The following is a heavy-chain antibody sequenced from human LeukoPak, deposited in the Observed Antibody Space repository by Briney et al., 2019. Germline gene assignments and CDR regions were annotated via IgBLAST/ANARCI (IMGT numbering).Heavy chain of an antibody. CDR3: ASLWSGYSYYYYGMDV. CDR1: GGSFSGYY. Sequence: PSETLSLTCAVYGGSFSGYYWSWIRQPPGKGLEWIGEINHSGSTNYNPSLKSRVTISEDTSKNQFSLKLSSVTAADTAVYYCASLWSGYSYYYYGMDVWGQGTTVTVSS. CDR2: INHSGST. D-gene: IGHD3-3*01. J-gene: IGHJ6*02. V-gene: IGHV4-34*01.